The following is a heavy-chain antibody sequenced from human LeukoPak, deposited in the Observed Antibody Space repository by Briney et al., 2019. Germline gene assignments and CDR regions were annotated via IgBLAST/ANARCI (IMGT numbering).Heavy chain of an antibody. D-gene: IGHD4-17*01. J-gene: IGHJ3*02. CDR3: GSPGTTVTSRNAFNI. Sequence: GGSLRLSCAASGFTFSSYAMSWVRQAPGKGLEWVSAISGSVGSTYYADSVKGRFTISRDNSKNTLYLQMNSLRAEDTAVYYCGSPGTTVTSRNAFNIWGQGTMVTVFS. CDR1: GFTFSSYA. CDR2: ISGSVGST. V-gene: IGHV3-23*01.